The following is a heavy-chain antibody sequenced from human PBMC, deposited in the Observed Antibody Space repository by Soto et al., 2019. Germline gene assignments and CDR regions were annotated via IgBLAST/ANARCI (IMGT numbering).Heavy chain of an antibody. CDR2: ISAYNGNT. J-gene: IGHJ4*02. CDR3: ARAPAYYYDSSGYYYGDY. V-gene: IGHV1-18*04. D-gene: IGHD3-22*01. CDR1: GYTFTSYG. Sequence: ASVKVSCKASGYTFTSYGISWVRQAPGQGLEWMGWISAYNGNTNYAQKLQGRVTMTTDTSTSTAYVELRSLRSDDTAVYYCARAPAYYYDSSGYYYGDYWGQGTLVTVSS.